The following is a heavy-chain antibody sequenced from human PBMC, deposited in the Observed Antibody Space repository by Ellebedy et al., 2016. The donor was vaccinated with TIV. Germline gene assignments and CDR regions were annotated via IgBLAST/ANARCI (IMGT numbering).Heavy chain of an antibody. V-gene: IGHV1-18*01. Sequence: AASVKVSCKASGYTFTSYGISWVRQAPGQGLEWMGWISAYNGNTNYAQKFQGRVTMTRDTSISTAYMELSRLRSDDTAVYYCARDQGSHNDYWGQGTLVTVSS. CDR3: ARDQGSHNDY. D-gene: IGHD3-10*01. CDR1: GYTFTSYG. J-gene: IGHJ4*02. CDR2: ISAYNGNT.